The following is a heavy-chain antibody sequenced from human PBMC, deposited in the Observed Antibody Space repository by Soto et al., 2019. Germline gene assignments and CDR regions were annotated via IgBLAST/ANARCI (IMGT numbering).Heavy chain of an antibody. CDR3: ARERERGITIFGVVIGYYYYYGMDV. J-gene: IGHJ6*02. V-gene: IGHV1-69*13. D-gene: IGHD3-3*01. CDR1: GGTFSSYA. Sequence: SVKVSCKASGGTFSSYAIGWVRQAPGQGLEWMGGIIPIFGTANYAQKFQGRVTITADESTSTACMELSSLRSEDTAVYYCARERERGITIFGVVIGYYYYYGMDVWGQGTTVTVSS. CDR2: IIPIFGTA.